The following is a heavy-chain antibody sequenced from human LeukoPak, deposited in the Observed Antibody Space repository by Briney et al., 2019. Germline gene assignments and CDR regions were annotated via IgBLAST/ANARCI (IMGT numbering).Heavy chain of an antibody. V-gene: IGHV3-74*01. J-gene: IGHJ3*02. CDR2: INTDGSGT. D-gene: IGHD2-8*01. CDR1: GFTFSSYW. Sequence: GGSLRLSCAASGFTFSSYWMHWVRQAPGKGLVWVSHINTDGSGTSYADSVKGRFTISRDNAKNTLCLQMNSLRAEDTAVYYCARDNGPDAFDIWGQGTLVTVS. CDR3: ARDNGPDAFDI.